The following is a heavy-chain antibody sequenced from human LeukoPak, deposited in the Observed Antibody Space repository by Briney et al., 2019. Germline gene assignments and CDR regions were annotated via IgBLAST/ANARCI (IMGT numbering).Heavy chain of an antibody. V-gene: IGHV4-30-4*07. CDR1: GGSISSGGYS. Sequence: SETLSLTCAVSGGSISSGGYSWSWIRQPPGKGLEWIGYIYYSGSAYYNPSLKSRVTISVDTSKNQFSLKLSSVTAADTAVYYCARSYCGGDCYRDDAFDIWGQGTMVTVSS. CDR3: ARSYCGGDCYRDDAFDI. D-gene: IGHD2-21*02. CDR2: IYYSGSA. J-gene: IGHJ3*02.